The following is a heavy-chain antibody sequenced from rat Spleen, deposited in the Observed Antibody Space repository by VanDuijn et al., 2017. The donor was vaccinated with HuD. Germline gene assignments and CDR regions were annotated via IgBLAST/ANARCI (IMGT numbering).Heavy chain of an antibody. CDR3: ATRDGGYPH. D-gene: IGHD1-11*01. J-gene: IGHJ2*01. V-gene: IGHV5S10*01. CDR1: GFTFSDYN. Sequence: EVQLVESGGGLVQPGRSLKLSCAASGFTFSDYNMAWVRQAPKKGLEWVTTIIYDSSRTYYRDSVKGRFTISRNNAKSTLYLQMDSLRSEDTATYYCATRDGGYPHWGQGIMVTVSS. CDR2: IIYDSSRT.